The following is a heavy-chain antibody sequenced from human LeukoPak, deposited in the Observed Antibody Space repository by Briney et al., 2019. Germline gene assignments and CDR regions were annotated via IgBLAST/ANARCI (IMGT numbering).Heavy chain of an antibody. CDR1: GGSISSSSYY. CDR3: AREQLGYCSGGSCTADGFDI. D-gene: IGHD2-15*01. J-gene: IGHJ3*02. CDR2: IYYSGST. Sequence: NPSETLSLTCTVSGGSISSSSYYWGWIRQPPGKGLEWIGSIYYSGSTYYNPSLKSRVTISVDTSKNQFSLKLSSVTAADTAVYYCAREQLGYCSGGSCTADGFDIWGQGTMVTVSS. V-gene: IGHV4-39*07.